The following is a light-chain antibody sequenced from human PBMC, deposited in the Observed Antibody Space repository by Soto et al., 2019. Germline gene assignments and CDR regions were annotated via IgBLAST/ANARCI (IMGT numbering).Light chain of an antibody. Sequence: EIVLTQSPGTLSLSPGERATLSCRASQSVSSSYLAWYQQKPGQAPGLLIYGASSRATGIPDRFSGSGSGTDFTLTISRLEPEDFAVYYCQQYDSSPQTFGQGTKVEIK. CDR1: QSVSSSY. J-gene: IGKJ1*01. CDR2: GAS. V-gene: IGKV3-20*01. CDR3: QQYDSSPQT.